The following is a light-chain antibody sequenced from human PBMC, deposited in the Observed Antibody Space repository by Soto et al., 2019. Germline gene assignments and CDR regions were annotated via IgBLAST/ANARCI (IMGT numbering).Light chain of an antibody. CDR1: QAISNF. V-gene: IGKV1-27*01. J-gene: IGKJ1*01. CDR3: QKYNIAPSWT. CDR2: SAS. Sequence: DIQMTQSPSSLSASVGDRVTVTCRASQAISNFLACYQRKPGKVPDLLISSASTLQSVAPSRFSGSRSGTDFTPTISSLQPEDVATYYCQKYNIAPSWTFGQGTKVEIK.